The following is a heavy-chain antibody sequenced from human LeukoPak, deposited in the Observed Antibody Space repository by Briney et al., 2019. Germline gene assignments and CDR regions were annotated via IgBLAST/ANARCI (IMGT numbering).Heavy chain of an antibody. CDR1: GFTFSSYW. Sequence: GGSLRPSCAASGFTFSSYWMSWVRQAPGKGLEWVANIRQGGSEKDYGDSVRGRFTIARDDAKNSLFLQMNSLRAEDTAVYFCARDKGGLVPFDYWGQGTLVTVSS. CDR3: ARDKGGLVPFDY. J-gene: IGHJ4*02. V-gene: IGHV3-7*01. CDR2: IRQGGSEK. D-gene: IGHD3/OR15-3a*01.